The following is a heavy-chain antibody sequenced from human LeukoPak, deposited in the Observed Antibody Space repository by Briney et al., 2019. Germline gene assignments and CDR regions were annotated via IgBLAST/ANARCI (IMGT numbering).Heavy chain of an antibody. CDR1: GYTFTAYY. D-gene: IGHD4-17*01. CDR2: INPNSGGT. V-gene: IGHV1-2*02. J-gene: IGHJ4*02. Sequence: ASVKVSCKASGYTFTAYYMHWVRQAPGQGLQWMGWINPNSGGTNYAQNLQGRVTMTRDTSISTAYMDLNRLRSDDTAVYYCARGDYGDPPLNYWGQGTLVTVSS. CDR3: ARGDYGDPPLNY.